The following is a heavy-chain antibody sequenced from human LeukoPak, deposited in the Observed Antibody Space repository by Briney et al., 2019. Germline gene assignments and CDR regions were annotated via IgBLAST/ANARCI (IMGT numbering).Heavy chain of an antibody. CDR1: GFTFSSYG. CDR2: ISGSGGST. J-gene: IGHJ4*02. Sequence: GGSLRLSCAASGFTFSSYGMSWVRQAPGKGLEWVSAISGSGGSTYYADSVKGRFTISRDNSKNTLYLQMNSLRAEDTAVYYCARVLPYDSSGYYRYYFDYWGQGTLVTVSS. CDR3: ARVLPYDSSGYYRYYFDY. V-gene: IGHV3-23*01. D-gene: IGHD3-22*01.